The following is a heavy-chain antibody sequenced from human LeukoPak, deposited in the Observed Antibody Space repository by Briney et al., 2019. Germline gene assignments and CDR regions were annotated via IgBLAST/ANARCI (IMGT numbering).Heavy chain of an antibody. D-gene: IGHD1-20*01. CDR1: GFTFSSYA. V-gene: IGHV3-30-3*01. Sequence: GGSLRLSCAASGFTFSSYAMHWVRQAPGKGLEWVAVISYDGSNKYYADSVKGRFTISRDNSKNTLYLQMNSLRAEDTAVYYCASITGTWDYWGQGTLVTVSS. J-gene: IGHJ4*02. CDR2: ISYDGSNK. CDR3: ASITGTWDY.